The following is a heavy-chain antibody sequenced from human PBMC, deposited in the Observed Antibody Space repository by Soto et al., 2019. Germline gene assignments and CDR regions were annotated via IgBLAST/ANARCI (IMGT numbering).Heavy chain of an antibody. CDR2: IYYSGST. J-gene: IGHJ4*02. CDR1: GGSISSGGYY. D-gene: IGHD4-17*01. Sequence: QVQLQESGPGLVKPSQTLSLTCTVSGGSISSGGYYWSWIRQHPGKGLEWIGYIYYSGSTYYNPSLKSXXTXSXXTSKNQFSLKLSSVTAADTAVYYCARGSVYGDLDYWGQGTLVTVSS. CDR3: ARGSVYGDLDY. V-gene: IGHV4-31*03.